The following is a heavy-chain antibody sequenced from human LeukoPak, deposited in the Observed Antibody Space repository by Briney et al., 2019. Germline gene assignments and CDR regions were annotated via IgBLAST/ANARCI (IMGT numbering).Heavy chain of an antibody. CDR1: GFTFDDYA. J-gene: IGHJ6*03. V-gene: IGHV3-9*01. CDR2: ISWNSGSV. CDR3: ARVGLTGGRYYYYYMDV. Sequence: GGSLRLSCAASGFTFDDYAMHWVRHAPGKGLEWVSGISWNSGSVGYADSVKGRFTISRDNAKNSLYLQMNSLRAEDTAVYYCARVGLTGGRYYYYYMDVWGKGTTVTVSS. D-gene: IGHD1-20*01.